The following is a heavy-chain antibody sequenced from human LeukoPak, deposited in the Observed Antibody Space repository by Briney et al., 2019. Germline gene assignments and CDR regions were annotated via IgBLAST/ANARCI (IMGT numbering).Heavy chain of an antibody. Sequence: GGSLRLSCAASGFTFSSYWMHWVRQAPGKGLVWVPRINSDGTITSYADSVKGRFTISRDNAKNTLYLQMNSLRAEDTAVYYCARANSGLYAFDYWGQGTLVTVSS. D-gene: IGHD6-19*01. CDR2: INSDGTIT. CDR3: ARANSGLYAFDY. CDR1: GFTFSSYW. V-gene: IGHV3-74*01. J-gene: IGHJ4*02.